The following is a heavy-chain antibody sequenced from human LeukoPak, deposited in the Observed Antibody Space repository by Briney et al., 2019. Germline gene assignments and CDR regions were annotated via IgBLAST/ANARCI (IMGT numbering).Heavy chain of an antibody. Sequence: GESLKISCKGSGYSFTSYWIGWVRQLPGKGLEWMGIIYPGDSDTRYSPSFQGQVTISADKSISTAYLQWSSLKASDTAMYYCARLGGGYCSGGSCRNYYYYYMDVWGKGTTVTVSS. V-gene: IGHV5-51*01. J-gene: IGHJ6*03. CDR2: IYPGDSDT. CDR3: ARLGGGYCSGGSCRNYYYYYMDV. D-gene: IGHD2-15*01. CDR1: GYSFTSYW.